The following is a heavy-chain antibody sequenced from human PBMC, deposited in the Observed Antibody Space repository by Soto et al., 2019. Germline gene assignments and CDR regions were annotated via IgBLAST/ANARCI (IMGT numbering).Heavy chain of an antibody. CDR3: ARQGIATAGTSLEY. CDR2: ISDSGST. D-gene: IGHD6-13*01. CDR1: GGSIRSSY. Sequence: SETLSLTCTVFGGSIRSSYWSWIRQPPGKGLEWIGYISDSGSTNYNPSLKSRVTISVDTSKNQFSLKLSSVTAADTAVYYCARQGIATAGTSLEYWGQGTLVTVSS. J-gene: IGHJ4*02. V-gene: IGHV4-59*08.